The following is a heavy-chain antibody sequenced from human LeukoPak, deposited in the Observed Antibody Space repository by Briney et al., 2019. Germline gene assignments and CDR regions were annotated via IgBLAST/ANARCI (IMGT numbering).Heavy chain of an antibody. V-gene: IGHV1-69*13. CDR2: IIPIFGTA. CDR1: GGTFSSYA. Sequence: SVKVSCKASGGTFSSYAISWVRQAPGQGLEWMGGIIPIFGTASYAQKFQGRVTITADESTSTAYMELSSLRSEDTAVYYCASLVVTAIGGRFDPWGQGTLVTVSS. D-gene: IGHD2-21*02. J-gene: IGHJ5*02. CDR3: ASLVVTAIGGRFDP.